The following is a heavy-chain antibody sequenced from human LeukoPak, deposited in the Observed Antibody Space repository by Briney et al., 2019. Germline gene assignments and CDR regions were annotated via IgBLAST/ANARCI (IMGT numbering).Heavy chain of an antibody. J-gene: IGHJ4*02. V-gene: IGHV3-23*01. CDR2: ISGSGGRT. CDR3: AKDRPHIAIVVVIGGPIDY. CDR1: GFTFSSYA. Sequence: PGGSLRLSCAASGFTFSSYAMSWVRQAPGKGLEWVSAISGSGGRTYYADSVKGRFTISRDNSKNTLYLQMNSLRAEDAAVYYCAKDRPHIAIVVVIGGPIDYWGQGTLVTVSS. D-gene: IGHD3-22*01.